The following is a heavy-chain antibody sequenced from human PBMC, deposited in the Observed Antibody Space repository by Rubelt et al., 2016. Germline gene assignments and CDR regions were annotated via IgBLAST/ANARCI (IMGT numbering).Heavy chain of an antibody. D-gene: IGHD1-26*01. V-gene: IGHV3-53*01. CDR3: ARDRSYPQNWFDP. J-gene: IGHJ5*02. CDR1: GFTVSINY. CDR2: IYSDGDT. Sequence: EVQLVESGGGLVKPGGSLRLSCAASGFTVSINYMSWVRQAPGKGLEWVSAIYSDGDTSYADSVKGRFTSSRDNSRNRLYVQVTSLRAEDTAVYYCARDRSYPQNWFDPWGQGTLVTGSS.